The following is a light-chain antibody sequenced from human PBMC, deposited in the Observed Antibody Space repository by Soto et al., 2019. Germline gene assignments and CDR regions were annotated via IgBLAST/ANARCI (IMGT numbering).Light chain of an antibody. Sequence: QSVLTQPASVSGSPGQSITISCTGTSIDVGSYNLVSWYQQHPGKAPKLMIYEVSKRPSGVSNRFSGSKSGNTASLTISGLQAEDEADYYCCSYAGSSSVFGTGTRSPS. CDR3: CSYAGSSSV. J-gene: IGLJ1*01. V-gene: IGLV2-23*02. CDR1: SIDVGSYNL. CDR2: EVS.